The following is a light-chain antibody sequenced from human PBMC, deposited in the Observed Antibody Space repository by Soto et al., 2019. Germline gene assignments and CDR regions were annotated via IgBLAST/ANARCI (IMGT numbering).Light chain of an antibody. CDR3: QQYNNWPPKT. J-gene: IGKJ1*01. V-gene: IGKV3-15*01. CDR1: QSVSSN. CDR2: GAS. Sequence: IVMTQSPVTLSVSPGERATLSCRASQSVSSNLAWYQQKPGQAPRLLIYGASTRATGIPARFSGSGSGTEFTLTISSLQSEDFAVYYCQQYNNWPPKTFGQGTTVDI.